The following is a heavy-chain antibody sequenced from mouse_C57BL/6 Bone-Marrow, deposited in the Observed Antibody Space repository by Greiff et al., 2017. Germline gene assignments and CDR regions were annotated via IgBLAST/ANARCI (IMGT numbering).Heavy chain of an antibody. CDR2: ISSGGSYT. D-gene: IGHD1-1*01. Sequence: EVMLVESGGDLVKPGGSLKLSCAASGFTFSSYGMSWVRQTPDKRLEWVATISSGGSYTYYPDSVKGRFTISRDNAKNTLYLQMSSLKSEDTAMYYCARHCYGSSCDYWGQGTTLTVSS. CDR3: ARHCYGSSCDY. V-gene: IGHV5-6*01. J-gene: IGHJ2*01. CDR1: GFTFSSYG.